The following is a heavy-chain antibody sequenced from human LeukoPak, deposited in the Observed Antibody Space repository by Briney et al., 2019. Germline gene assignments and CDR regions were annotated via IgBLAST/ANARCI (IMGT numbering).Heavy chain of an antibody. CDR1: AFTLSSNY. V-gene: IGHV3-66*01. J-gene: IGHJ6*02. CDR2: SYSGGST. D-gene: IGHD3-22*01. Sequence: GGSLRLSCAASAFTLSSNYMSWVRQAPGKVLEWVSVSYSGGSTYYADSVKGRFTISRDNSKNTLYLQMNSLRAEDTAVYYCARDLYYYDSSGYSYYYGMDVWGQGTTVTVSS. CDR3: ARDLYYYDSSGYSYYYGMDV.